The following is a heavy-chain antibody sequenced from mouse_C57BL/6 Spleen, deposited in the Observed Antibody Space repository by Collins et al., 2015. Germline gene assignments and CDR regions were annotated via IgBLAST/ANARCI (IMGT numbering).Heavy chain of an antibody. Sequence: EVQLQQSGPELVKPGASVKISCKASGYTFTDYYMNWVKQSHGKSLEWIGDINPNNGGTSYNQKFKGKATLTVDKSSSTAYMELRSLTSEDSAVYYCAIWSGTAYWGQGTLVTVSA. J-gene: IGHJ3*01. D-gene: IGHD1-1*02. V-gene: IGHV1-26*01. CDR1: GYTFTDYY. CDR3: AIWSGTAY. CDR2: INPNNGGT.